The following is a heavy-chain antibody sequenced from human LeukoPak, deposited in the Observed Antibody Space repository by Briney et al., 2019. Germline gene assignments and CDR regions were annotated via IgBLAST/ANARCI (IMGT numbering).Heavy chain of an antibody. V-gene: IGHV1-46*01. J-gene: IGHJ4*02. CDR2: IYPSGGTTT. Sequence: ASVKVSCKASGYTFTSYYIHWVRQAPGQGLEWMGIIYPSGGTTTKYAQKFQGRVTMTRDTSTSTVYMELTSLRSDVTAVFYCARDLGTCNGGSCYSAPDYWGQGTLVTVSS. CDR1: GYTFTSYY. D-gene: IGHD2-15*01. CDR3: ARDLGTCNGGSCYSAPDY.